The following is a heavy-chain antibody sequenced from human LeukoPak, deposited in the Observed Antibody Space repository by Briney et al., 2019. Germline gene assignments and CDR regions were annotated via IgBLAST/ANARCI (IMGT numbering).Heavy chain of an antibody. V-gene: IGHV3-53*01. CDR3: ARGWYCTNGVCYHRGLYAFDI. CDR2: IYSGTT. D-gene: IGHD2-8*01. CDR1: GFTFSNHG. Sequence: GGSLRLSCAASGFTFSNHGMNWVRQAPGKGLEWVSFIYSGTTHYSDSVKGRFTISRDNSKNTLYLQMNSLRAEDTAVYYCARGWYCTNGVCYHRGLYAFDIWGQGTMVTVSS. J-gene: IGHJ3*02.